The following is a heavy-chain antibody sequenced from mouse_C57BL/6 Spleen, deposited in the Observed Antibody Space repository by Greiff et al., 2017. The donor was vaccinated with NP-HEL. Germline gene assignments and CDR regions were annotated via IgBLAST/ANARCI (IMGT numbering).Heavy chain of an antibody. CDR1: GYTFTDYN. Sequence: VQLKESGPELVKPGASVKMSCKASGYTFTDYNMHWVKQSHGKSLEWIGYINPNNGGTSYNQRFKGKATLTVNKSSSTAYMELRSLTSEDSAVYYCARRDDYEGNFDYWGQGTTLTVSS. CDR3: ARRDDYEGNFDY. V-gene: IGHV1-22*01. D-gene: IGHD2-4*01. CDR2: INPNNGGT. J-gene: IGHJ2*01.